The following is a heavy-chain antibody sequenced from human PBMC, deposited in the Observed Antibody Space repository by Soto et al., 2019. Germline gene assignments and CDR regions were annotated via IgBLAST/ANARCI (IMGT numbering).Heavy chain of an antibody. CDR3: ARDGIVVVPAGYYYYYMDV. V-gene: IGHV3-23*01. CDR2: ISGSGGST. J-gene: IGHJ6*03. Sequence: PGGSLRLSCAASGFTFSSYAMSWVRQAPGQGLEWVSAISGSGGSTYYADSVKGRFTISRDNSKNTLYMQMNSLRAEDTAVYYCARDGIVVVPAGYYYYYMDVWGKGTPVTVSS. D-gene: IGHD2-2*01. CDR1: GFTFSSYA.